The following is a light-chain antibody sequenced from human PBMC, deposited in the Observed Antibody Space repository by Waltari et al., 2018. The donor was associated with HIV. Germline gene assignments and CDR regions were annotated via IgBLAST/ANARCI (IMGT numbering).Light chain of an antibody. CDR1: KSNIGAGHD. CDR3: QSSDIRLHGLWV. J-gene: IGLJ3*02. V-gene: IGLV1-40*01. CDR2: ANS. Sequence: QSLLTQPPSVSATPGQRITISCTGNKSNIGAGHDVHWYRQLPGTAPRLRIFANSNRPSGVPDRISGSKSNASASLAITGLQAEDEGYYYCQSSDIRLHGLWVFGGGTKVTVL.